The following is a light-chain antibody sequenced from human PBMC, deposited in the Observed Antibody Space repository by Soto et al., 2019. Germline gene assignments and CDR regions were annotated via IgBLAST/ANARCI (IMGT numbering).Light chain of an antibody. CDR3: LKYNTSPRT. CDR2: AAS. V-gene: IGKV1-39*01. CDR1: QSISSY. J-gene: IGKJ1*01. Sequence: DIQMTQSPSSLSASVGDRVTITCRASQSISSYLNWYQQKPGKAPKLLIYAASSLQSGVPSRFSGSGYGTDFTLTISSLQPEDFATYYCLKYNTSPRTFGQGTKVDIK.